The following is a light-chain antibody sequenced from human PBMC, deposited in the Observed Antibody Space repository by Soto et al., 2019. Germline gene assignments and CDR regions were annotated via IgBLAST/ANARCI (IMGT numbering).Light chain of an antibody. Sequence: DIQMTQSPPSLSASVGDRVTITCRASQGIGKDLGWYQQKPGKAPKLLIYAASTLYGGVPSRFSGSGSGTDFALTITSLQAEDFATYYCLQYNSPPLTFGQGTKVDIK. CDR3: LQYNSPPLT. J-gene: IGKJ1*01. CDR2: AAS. V-gene: IGKV1-17*01. CDR1: QGIGKD.